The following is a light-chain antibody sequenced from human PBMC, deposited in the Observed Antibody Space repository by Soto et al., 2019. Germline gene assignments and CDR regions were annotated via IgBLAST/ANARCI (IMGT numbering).Light chain of an antibody. V-gene: IGKV3-20*01. CDR3: QQYCSSPWT. Sequence: EIVLTQSPGTLSLSPGERATLSCRASQSVSSSYLAWYQQKPGQAPRPLIYGASSRAIGIPDRFSGSGSGTDFTLTISRLEPEDFAVYYCQQYCSSPWTFSQGTKVEIK. CDR1: QSVSSSY. CDR2: GAS. J-gene: IGKJ1*01.